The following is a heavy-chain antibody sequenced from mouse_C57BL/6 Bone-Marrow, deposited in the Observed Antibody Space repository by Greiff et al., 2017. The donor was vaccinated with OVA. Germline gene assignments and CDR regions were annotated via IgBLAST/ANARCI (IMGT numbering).Heavy chain of an antibody. Sequence: QVQLQQPATELVKPGASVKLSCKASGYTFTSYWMHWVKQRPGQGLEWIGNINPSNGGTNYNEKFKSKATLTVDKSSSTAYMQLSSLTSEDSAVYYCARPHYGNLGRFAYWGQGTLVTVSA. J-gene: IGHJ3*01. D-gene: IGHD2-1*01. CDR2: INPSNGGT. CDR3: ARPHYGNLGRFAY. V-gene: IGHV1-53*01. CDR1: GYTFTSYW.